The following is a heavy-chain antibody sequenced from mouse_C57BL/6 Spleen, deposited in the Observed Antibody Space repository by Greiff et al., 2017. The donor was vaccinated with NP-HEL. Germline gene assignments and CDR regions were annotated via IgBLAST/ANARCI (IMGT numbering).Heavy chain of an antibody. CDR3: DRRGLTGGDY. CDR2: IDPEDGET. J-gene: IGHJ2*01. Sequence: EVKLMESGAELVKPGASVKLSCTASGFTFTDYYMHWVKQRTEQGLEWIGRIDPEDGETKYAPKFQGKATITADTSSNTAYLQLSSLTSEDTADYYGDRRGLTGGDYWGQGTTLTVSS. CDR1: GFTFTDYY. D-gene: IGHD4-1*01. V-gene: IGHV14-2*01.